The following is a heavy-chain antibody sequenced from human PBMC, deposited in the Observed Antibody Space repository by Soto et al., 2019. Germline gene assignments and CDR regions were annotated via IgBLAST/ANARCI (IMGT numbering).Heavy chain of an antibody. CDR3: AKDSNSYGYEGVGYYYYYGMDV. J-gene: IGHJ6*02. D-gene: IGHD5-18*01. V-gene: IGHV3-30*18. CDR1: GFTFSSYG. CDR2: ISYDGSNK. Sequence: PGGSLRLSCAASGFTFSSYGMHWVRQAPGKGLEWVAVISYDGSNKYYADSVKGRFTISRDNSKNTLYLQMNSLRAEDTAVYYCAKDSNSYGYEGVGYYYYYGMDVWGQGTTVTVSS.